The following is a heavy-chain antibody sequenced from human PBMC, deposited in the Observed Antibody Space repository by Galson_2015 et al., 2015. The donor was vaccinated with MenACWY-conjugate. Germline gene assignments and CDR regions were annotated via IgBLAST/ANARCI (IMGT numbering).Heavy chain of an antibody. Sequence: SLRLSCAASGFTFGDYLMSWFRQAPGKGLEWVSFIRSKAYGGAPEYAESVKGRFTISRDDSQGIAYLQMNSLKTEDTAVYYCARGDHRYCSRTNCPFDNWGRGTLVTVSS. D-gene: IGHD2-2*01. CDR2: IRSKAYGGAP. V-gene: IGHV3-49*03. J-gene: IGHJ4*02. CDR3: ARGDHRYCSRTNCPFDN. CDR1: GFTFGDYL.